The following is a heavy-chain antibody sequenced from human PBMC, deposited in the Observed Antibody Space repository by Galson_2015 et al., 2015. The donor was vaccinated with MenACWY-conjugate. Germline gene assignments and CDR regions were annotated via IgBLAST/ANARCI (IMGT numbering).Heavy chain of an antibody. J-gene: IGHJ3*02. CDR2: ISWNSGSK. CDR1: GFIFDDYA. V-gene: IGHV3-9*01. Sequence: SLRLSCAASGFIFDDYAMHWVRQAPGKGLEWVSGISWNSGSKGYADSVKGRFTISRDNAKNSLYLQMNSLRAEDTALYYCAKDTVYRMGAFEIWGQGTMVTVSS. CDR3: AKDTVYRMGAFEI. D-gene: IGHD1-14*01.